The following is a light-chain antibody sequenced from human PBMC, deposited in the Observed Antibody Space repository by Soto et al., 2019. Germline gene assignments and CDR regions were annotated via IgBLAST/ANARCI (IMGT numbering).Light chain of an antibody. J-gene: IGLJ1*01. CDR2: EVS. CDR1: SSDVGGYNY. Sequence: QSVLTQPASVSGSPGQSITISCTGTSSDVGGYNYVSWYQHHPGKAPKLLIYEVSYRPSGVSDRFSGSKSANTASLTISGLRAEDEADYYCSSYTSGSLRVFGTGTKVTVL. CDR3: SSYTSGSLRV. V-gene: IGLV2-14*01.